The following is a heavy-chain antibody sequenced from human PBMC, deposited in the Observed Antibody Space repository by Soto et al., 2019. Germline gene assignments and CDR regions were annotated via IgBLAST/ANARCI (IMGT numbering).Heavy chain of an antibody. D-gene: IGHD1-1*01. CDR3: ARGPSVRNPFDY. CDR2: INPNSGGT. J-gene: IGHJ4*02. Sequence: ASVKVSCKASGDTLTGHFIHWGRQAPGQGLEWMGWINPNSGGTNYAQKFQGRVTMTRDTSISTAYMELSRLRSDDTAVYYCARGPSVRNPFDYWGQGTLVTVSS. V-gene: IGHV1-2*02. CDR1: GDTLTGHF.